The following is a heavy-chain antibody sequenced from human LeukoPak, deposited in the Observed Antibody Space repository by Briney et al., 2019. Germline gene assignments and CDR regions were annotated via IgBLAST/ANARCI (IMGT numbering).Heavy chain of an antibody. V-gene: IGHV3-7*05. CDR2: LDQDGGEK. CDR1: GFTFNDYW. J-gene: IGHJ4*02. CDR3: ARVRPGNYFDY. Sequence: GGSLRLSCAASGFTFNDYWMTWVRQAPGKGLESVASLDQDGGEKYYVDLVKGRLTISRDSAKNSLSLQMNSLRAEDTAVYYCARVRPGNYFDYWGQGTLVTVSS.